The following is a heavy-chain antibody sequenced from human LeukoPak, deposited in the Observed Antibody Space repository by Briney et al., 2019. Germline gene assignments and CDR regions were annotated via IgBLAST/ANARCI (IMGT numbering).Heavy chain of an antibody. V-gene: IGHV3-21*01. J-gene: IGHJ3*02. CDR2: ISSSSSYI. CDR3: ARTTYYDILTGYFDAFDI. CDR1: GFTFSNYH. Sequence: GGSLRLSCATSGFTFSNYHMHWVRQAPGKGLEWVSSISSSSSYIYYADSVKGRFTISRDNAKNSLYLQMNSLRAEDTAVYYCARTTYYDILTGYFDAFDIWGQGTMVTVSS. D-gene: IGHD3-9*01.